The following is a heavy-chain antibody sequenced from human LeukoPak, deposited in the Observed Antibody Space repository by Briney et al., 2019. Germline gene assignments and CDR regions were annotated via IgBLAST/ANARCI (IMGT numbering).Heavy chain of an antibody. CDR1: GFTFSSYA. D-gene: IGHD5-18*01. J-gene: IGHJ4*02. Sequence: GGSLRLSCAASGFTFSSYAMSWVRQAPGKGLEWVSGISGSGGSTYYADSVTGRFTISRDNSKNTLYLQMNSLRAEDTAVYYCAKDPARGYSYGRFDYWGQGTLVTVSS. CDR2: ISGSGGST. CDR3: AKDPARGYSYGRFDY. V-gene: IGHV3-23*01.